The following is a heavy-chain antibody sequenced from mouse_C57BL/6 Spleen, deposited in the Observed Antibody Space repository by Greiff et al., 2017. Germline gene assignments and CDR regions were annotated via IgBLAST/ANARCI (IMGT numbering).Heavy chain of an antibody. CDR3: AREEPLTAWFAY. Sequence: EVQLQQSGAELVKPGASVKLSCTASGFNIKDYYMHWVKQRTEQGLAWIGRIDPEDGETKYAPKFQGKATITADTSSNTADLQLSSLTSEDTAVYYCAREEPLTAWFAYWGQGTLVTVSA. J-gene: IGHJ3*01. CDR1: GFNIKDYY. CDR2: IDPEDGET. D-gene: IGHD4-1*01. V-gene: IGHV14-2*01.